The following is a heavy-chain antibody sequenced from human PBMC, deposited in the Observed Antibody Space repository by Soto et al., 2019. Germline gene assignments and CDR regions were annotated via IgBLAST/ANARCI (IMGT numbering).Heavy chain of an antibody. CDR2: IYPGDSDT. D-gene: IGHD2-2*02. J-gene: IGHJ6*02. CDR3: ARPRYPVRGYYGMDV. V-gene: IGHV5-51*01. Sequence: PGESLKISCKGSGYRFTSYWIGWVRQMPGKGLECMGIIYPGDSDTRYSPSFQGQVTISADKSISTAYLQWSSLKASDTAMYYCARPRYPVRGYYGMDVWGQGTTVSVSS. CDR1: GYRFTSYW.